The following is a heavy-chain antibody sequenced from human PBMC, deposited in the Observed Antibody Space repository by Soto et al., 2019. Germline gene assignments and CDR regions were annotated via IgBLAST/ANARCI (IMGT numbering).Heavy chain of an antibody. CDR1: GYSFSTYL. V-gene: IGHV5-10-1*01. CDR3: ARVGHDYSNAGMDV. J-gene: IGHJ6*02. Sequence: GESLKISCKASGYSFSTYLISWVRQMPGRGLEYMGKIDPAESDSNYSPSFQGHVTISVDKPISTAYLQWSSLKASDTATYYCARVGHDYSNAGMDVWGQGTTVTVSS. CDR2: IDPAESDS. D-gene: IGHD4-4*01.